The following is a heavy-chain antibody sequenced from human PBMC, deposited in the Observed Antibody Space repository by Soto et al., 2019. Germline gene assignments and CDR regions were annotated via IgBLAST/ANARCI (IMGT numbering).Heavy chain of an antibody. D-gene: IGHD3-10*01. CDR3: ASDLSGRADV. CDR1: GFTFSSYW. CDR2: MNEDGGTT. Sequence: LRLSCAASGFTFSSYWMHWVRQAPGKGLVWVSRMNEDGGTTDYADSVKGRFTISRDNAKNTLYLQMNSLRVEDTAVYYCASDLSGRADVWGQGTTVTVS. J-gene: IGHJ6*02. V-gene: IGHV3-74*01.